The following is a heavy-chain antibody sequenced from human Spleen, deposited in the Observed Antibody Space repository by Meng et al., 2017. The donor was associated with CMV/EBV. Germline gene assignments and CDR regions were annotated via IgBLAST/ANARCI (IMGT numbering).Heavy chain of an antibody. J-gene: IGHJ4*02. CDR1: GGSMSSGWYF. CDR3: ARVPLYSSSVDY. CDR2: IYYSGST. D-gene: IGHD6-6*01. Sequence: TVSGGSMSSGWYFRSWIRQHPGKGLEWIGYIYYSGSTYYNPSLKSRVTISVDTSKNQFSLKLSSVTAADTAVYYCARVPLYSSSVDYWGQRTLVTVSS. V-gene: IGHV4-31*03.